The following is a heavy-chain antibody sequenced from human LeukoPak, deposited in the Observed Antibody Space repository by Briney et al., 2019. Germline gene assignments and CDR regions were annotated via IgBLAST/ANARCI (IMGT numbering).Heavy chain of an antibody. D-gene: IGHD3-22*01. CDR2: IIPIFGTA. Sequence: ASVKVSCKASGGTFSSYAISWVRQAPGQGLEWMGGIIPIFGTANYAQKFQGRVTITADESTSTAYMELSSLRSGDTAVYYCARDRATYYYDSSGYYQFDYWGQGTLVTVSS. V-gene: IGHV1-69*01. CDR3: ARDRATYYYDSSGYYQFDY. CDR1: GGTFSSYA. J-gene: IGHJ4*02.